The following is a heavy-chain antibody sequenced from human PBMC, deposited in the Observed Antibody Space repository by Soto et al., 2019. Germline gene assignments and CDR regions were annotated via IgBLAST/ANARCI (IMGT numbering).Heavy chain of an antibody. CDR2: ISYDGSNK. CDR1: GCTFSSYG. CDR3: AKGSTAMTYFDY. J-gene: IGHJ4*02. Sequence: QVQLVESGGGVVQPGRSLRRSCAASGCTFSSYGMHWVRPAPGKGLEWVAVISYDGSNKYYADSVKGRFTISRDNSKNPLYLQMNSLRAEDTAVYYCAKGSTAMTYFDYWGQGTLVTVSA. V-gene: IGHV3-30*18. D-gene: IGHD5-18*01.